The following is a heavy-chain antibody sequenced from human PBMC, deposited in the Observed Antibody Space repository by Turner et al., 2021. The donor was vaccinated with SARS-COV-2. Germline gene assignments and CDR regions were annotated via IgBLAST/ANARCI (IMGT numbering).Heavy chain of an antibody. CDR2: IYYSGST. V-gene: IGHV4-59*08. D-gene: IGHD6-19*01. Sequence: QVPLQESGPGLVQPSEALSLPCSVSGGSISSYYWSWIRQPPGKGLGWIGYIYYSGSTNNNPSLKSRVTISVDTSKNQFSLKLSSVTAADTAVYYCARHGFSGWDGGGMDVWGQGTTVTVSS. J-gene: IGHJ6*02. CDR3: ARHGFSGWDGGGMDV. CDR1: GGSISSYY.